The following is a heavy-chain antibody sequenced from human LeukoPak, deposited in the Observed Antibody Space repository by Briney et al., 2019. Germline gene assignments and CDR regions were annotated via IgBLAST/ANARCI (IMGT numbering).Heavy chain of an antibody. D-gene: IGHD2-2*01. CDR2: IWYDGSNK. Sequence: GGSLRLSCAASGFTFSNYGMHWVRQAPGKGLEWVAVIWYDGSNKYYADSVKGRFTISRDNSKNSLYLQMNSLRAEDTAVYYCARGGGYCSSTSCLDVDYWGQGTLVTVSS. V-gene: IGHV3-33*01. CDR3: ARGGGYCSSTSCLDVDY. J-gene: IGHJ4*02. CDR1: GFTFSNYG.